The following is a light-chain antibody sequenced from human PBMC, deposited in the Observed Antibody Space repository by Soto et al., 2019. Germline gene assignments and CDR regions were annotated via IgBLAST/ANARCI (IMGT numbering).Light chain of an antibody. V-gene: IGLV2-8*01. J-gene: IGLJ2*01. Sequence: QSALTQPPSASGSPGQSVTIPCTGTSSDVGDYNYVSWYQQHPGKVPKLIIYEVNKRPSGVPDRFSGSKSGNTASLTVSGLPAEDEADYYCSSFVGSPVVFGGGPTLTVL. CDR3: SSFVGSPVV. CDR1: SSDVGDYNY. CDR2: EVN.